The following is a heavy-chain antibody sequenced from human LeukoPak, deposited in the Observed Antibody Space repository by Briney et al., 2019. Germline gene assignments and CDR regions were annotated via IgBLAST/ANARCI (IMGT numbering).Heavy chain of an antibody. CDR2: ITHFGST. D-gene: IGHD5-12*01. CDR3: APIFGGYSDFDS. CDR1: GGSLTSYF. Sequence: SETLSLTCAVHGGSLTSYFWSWIRQPPGKGLEWIGEITHFGSTNYNPSLRSRVTISRDTSKIQFSLRLTSVTAADTAVYYCAPIFGGYSDFDSWGQGTLVTVSP. J-gene: IGHJ4*01. V-gene: IGHV4-34*01.